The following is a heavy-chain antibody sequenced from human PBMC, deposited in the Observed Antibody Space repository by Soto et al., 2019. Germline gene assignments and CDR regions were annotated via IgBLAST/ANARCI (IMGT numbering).Heavy chain of an antibody. CDR3: ARHKTTMLTVVSAFDP. J-gene: IGHJ5*02. V-gene: IGHV4-39*02. D-gene: IGHD3-22*01. Sequence: LSLTCTVSGDSITRSNFYWGWIRQPPGKGLEWLGSIFYSGSTFYNPALKSRVTFSVDTSKNHFSLELSSVTAADTAVYYCARHKTTMLTVVSAFDPWGQGTRVTVSS. CDR2: IFYSGST. CDR1: GDSITRSNFY.